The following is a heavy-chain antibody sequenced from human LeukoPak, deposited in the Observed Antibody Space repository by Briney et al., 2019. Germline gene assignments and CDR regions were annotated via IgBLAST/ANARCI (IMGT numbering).Heavy chain of an antibody. V-gene: IGHV1-46*01. CDR2: INPSGGST. J-gene: IGHJ6*03. D-gene: IGHD6-13*01. CDR3: ARGTYNSSPWGVHDHYYYYMDV. CDR1: GYTFTTYY. Sequence: HGASVKVSCKASGYTFTTYYMHWVRQAPGQGLEWMGIINPSGGSTSYAQKFQGRVTMTRDTSTSTVSMELSSLRSEDTAVYYCARGTYNSSPWGVHDHYYYYMDVWGKGTTVTVSS.